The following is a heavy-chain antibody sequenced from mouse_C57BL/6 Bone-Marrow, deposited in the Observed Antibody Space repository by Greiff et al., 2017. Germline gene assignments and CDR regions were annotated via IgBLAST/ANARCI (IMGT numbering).Heavy chain of an antibody. J-gene: IGHJ4*01. CDR3: ARGAMITDYALDY. CDR2: IWAGGYT. D-gene: IGHD2-4*01. Sequence: QVQLKQSGPGLVAPSQSLSITCTVSGFSLTSFGVHWVRQPPGKGLEWLGVIWAGGYTNYNSALMSRLSISKDKSKSQVFLNMNSLQTDDTAMYYCARGAMITDYALDYWGQGTSVTVSS. CDR1: GFSLTSFG. V-gene: IGHV2-9*02.